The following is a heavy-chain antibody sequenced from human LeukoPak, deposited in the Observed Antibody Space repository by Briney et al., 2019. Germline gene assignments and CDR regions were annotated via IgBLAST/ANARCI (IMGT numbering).Heavy chain of an antibody. Sequence: PSETLSLTCTVSGGSISSGSYYWSWIRQPAGKGLEWIGRIYTSGSTNYNPSLKSRVTISVDTSKNQFSLKLSSVTAADTAVYYCARGVLDTDYYDSSGYYWQRWINFDYWGQGTLVTVSS. CDR2: IYTSGST. D-gene: IGHD3-22*01. V-gene: IGHV4-61*02. CDR3: ARGVLDTDYYDSSGYYWQRWINFDY. CDR1: GGSISSGSYY. J-gene: IGHJ4*02.